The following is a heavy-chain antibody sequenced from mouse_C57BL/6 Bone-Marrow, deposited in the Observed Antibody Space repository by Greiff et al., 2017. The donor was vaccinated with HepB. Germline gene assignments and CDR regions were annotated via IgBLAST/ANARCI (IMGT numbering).Heavy chain of an antibody. CDR2: ISDGGSYT. CDR1: GFTFSSYA. J-gene: IGHJ4*01. CDR3: AREGSITTVVDAMDY. V-gene: IGHV5-4*01. D-gene: IGHD1-1*01. Sequence: EVQVVESGGGLVKPGGSLKLSCAASGFTFSSYAMSWVRQTPEKRLEWVATISDGGSYTYYPDNVKGRCTISRDNAKNNLYLQMSHLKSEDTAMYYCAREGSITTVVDAMDYWGQGTSVTVSS.